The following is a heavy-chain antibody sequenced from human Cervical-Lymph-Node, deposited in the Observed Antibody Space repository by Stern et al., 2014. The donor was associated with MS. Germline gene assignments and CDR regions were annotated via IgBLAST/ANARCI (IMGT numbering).Heavy chain of an antibody. D-gene: IGHD1-26*01. Sequence: VQLVESGGCVVQPGRSLRLFCAASGFTFSSYGMHLVRQAPGKGLEWVAVLSSDGSNQYYADSVKGRFTISRDNSKNTLYLQMNSLRAEDTAVYYCAKDLGGSYYHYYYGMDVWGQGTTVTVSS. CDR1: GFTFSSYG. V-gene: IGHV3-30*18. CDR2: LSSDGSNQ. J-gene: IGHJ6*02. CDR3: AKDLGGSYYHYYYGMDV.